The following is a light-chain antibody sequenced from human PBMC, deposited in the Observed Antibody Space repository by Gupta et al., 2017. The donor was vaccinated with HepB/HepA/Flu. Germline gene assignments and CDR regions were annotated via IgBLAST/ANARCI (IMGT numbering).Light chain of an antibody. J-gene: IGKJ1*01. CDR2: GAS. Sequence: EIVLTQSPGTLSLSPGERATLSCRASQSVSSSYLAWYQQKPGQAPRLLIYGASSRATGIADRFSGSWSGTVFTLTISRLEPEDFAVYYCQQCGSSPRTFGQGTKVEIK. V-gene: IGKV3-20*01. CDR3: QQCGSSPRT. CDR1: QSVSSSY.